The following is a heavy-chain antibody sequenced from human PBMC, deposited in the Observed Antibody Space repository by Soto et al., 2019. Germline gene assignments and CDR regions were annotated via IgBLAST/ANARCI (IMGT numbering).Heavy chain of an antibody. J-gene: IGHJ3*01. Sequence: QLQLQESGPGLVKPSETLSLTCSVSGGSITTSSYNWDWIRQPPGKGLEWIGTIYYDGSTSYNPSLTSQVTISVATSKKHFALMLRSVPASDTAVHYSARFYGNSFDVWGRGTGVTVSS. CDR3: ARFYGNSFDV. D-gene: IGHD3-10*01. CDR2: IYYDGST. CDR1: GGSITTSSYN. V-gene: IGHV4-39*02.